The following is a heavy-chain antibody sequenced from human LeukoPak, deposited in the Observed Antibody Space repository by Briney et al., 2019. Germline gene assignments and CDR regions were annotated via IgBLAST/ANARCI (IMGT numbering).Heavy chain of an antibody. CDR1: GFTFSNEA. Sequence: GGSLRLSCAVSGFTFSNEAMGWVRQLRGGGLEWVSTISPGGGTTYYAESMKGRFTISRDNSKSTLYLEMNSLRVEDTAVYYRTKVRSGSNWALRVFDYWGQGALVTVSS. V-gene: IGHV3-23*01. D-gene: IGHD1-1*01. J-gene: IGHJ4*02. CDR2: ISPGGGTT. CDR3: TKVRSGSNWALRVFDY.